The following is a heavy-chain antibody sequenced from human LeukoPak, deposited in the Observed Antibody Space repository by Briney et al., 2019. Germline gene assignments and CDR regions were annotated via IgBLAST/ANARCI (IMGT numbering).Heavy chain of an antibody. J-gene: IGHJ4*02. V-gene: IGHV1-2*02. CDR2: INPNSGGT. D-gene: IGHD3-22*01. Sequence: ASVKVSCKASGYTFTGYYMHWVRQAPGQGLEWMGRINPNSGGTNYAQKFQGRVTMTRDTSISTAYMELSRLRSDDTAVYYCARQYYYDSSGYYWGYWGQGTLVTVSS. CDR1: GYTFTGYY. CDR3: ARQYYYDSSGYYWGY.